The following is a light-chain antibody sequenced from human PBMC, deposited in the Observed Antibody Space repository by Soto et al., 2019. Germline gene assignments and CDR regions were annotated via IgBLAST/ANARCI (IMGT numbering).Light chain of an antibody. CDR2: AAS. Sequence: ENVLTQSPGTLSLSPGERATLSCRASQSVSANYLAWYQQKPGQAPRLLIYAASSRATGIPDRFTGSGSGTDFTLTISRLEPEDVAVYSHQQYSSSPWTFGQGTKVEIK. V-gene: IGKV3-20*01. CDR1: QSVSANY. CDR3: QQYSSSPWT. J-gene: IGKJ1*01.